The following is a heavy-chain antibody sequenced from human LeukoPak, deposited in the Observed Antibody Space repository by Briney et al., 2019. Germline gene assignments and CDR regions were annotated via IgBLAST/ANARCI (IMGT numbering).Heavy chain of an antibody. CDR2: IYPGDSDT. V-gene: IGHV5-51*01. CDR1: GYSFASYW. CDR3: ARRLVVATFDY. Sequence: GESLQISCKTSGYSFASYWIAWVRQMPGKGLEWMGIIYPGDSDTRYSPSFQGQVTISADKSISTAYLQWSSLKASDTAMYYCARRLVVATFDYWGQGTLVTVSS. J-gene: IGHJ4*02. D-gene: IGHD3-22*01.